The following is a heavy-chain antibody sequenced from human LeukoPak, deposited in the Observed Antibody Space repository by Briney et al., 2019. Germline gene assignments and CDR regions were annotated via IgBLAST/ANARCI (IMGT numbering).Heavy chain of an antibody. V-gene: IGHV4-38-2*01. CDR2: IYHSGST. D-gene: IGHD2-2*01. J-gene: IGHJ4*02. Sequence: SETLSLTCAVSGYSITSGYYWGWIRQPPGKGLGGIGSIYHSGSTYYNPSLKSRVTISVDTSKNQFPLKLSSVTAADTAVYYCARQRYCSSTSCSLGNYYFDYWGQGTLVTVSS. CDR1: GYSITSGYY. CDR3: ARQRYCSSTSCSLGNYYFDY.